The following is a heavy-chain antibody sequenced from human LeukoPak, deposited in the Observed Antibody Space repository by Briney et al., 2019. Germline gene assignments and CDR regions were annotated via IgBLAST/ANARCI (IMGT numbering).Heavy chain of an antibody. J-gene: IGHJ4*01. V-gene: IGHV4-34*01. Sequence: SETLSLTCSVYGGSFSNYYWTWIRQPPGKGLEWIGEINHTGSRNYNPSLKSRVTISIDTSKKQFSPKLFSVTAADTAVYYCARHGSSANYDILTGYPYWGQGTLVTVSS. CDR1: GGSFSNYY. CDR2: INHTGSR. CDR3: ARHGSSANYDILTGYPY. D-gene: IGHD3-9*01.